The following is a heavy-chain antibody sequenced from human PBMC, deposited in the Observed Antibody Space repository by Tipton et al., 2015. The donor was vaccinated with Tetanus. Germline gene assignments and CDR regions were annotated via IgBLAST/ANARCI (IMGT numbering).Heavy chain of an antibody. V-gene: IGHV3-33*01. CDR2: IWFDGSKE. CDR3: ARDRFRAYGNPLDY. CDR1: GFDFSTRG. Sequence: SLRLSCVTSGFDFSTRGMHWVRQAPGKGLECVALIWFDGSKEYYADSVKGRFSISRDNSNNILYLQMNSLKAEDTAVYFCARDRFRAYGNPLDYWGQGTLVTVSS. J-gene: IGHJ4*02. D-gene: IGHD5-12*01.